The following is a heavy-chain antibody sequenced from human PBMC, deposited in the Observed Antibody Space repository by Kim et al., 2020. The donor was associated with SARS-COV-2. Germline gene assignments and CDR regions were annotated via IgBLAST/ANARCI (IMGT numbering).Heavy chain of an antibody. CDR2: ISGSGRST. CDR1: GFTFSSYA. V-gene: IGHV3-23*01. Sequence: GGSLRLSCAASGFTFSSYAMSWVRQAPGKGLEWVSAISGSGRSTYYADPAKGRFTISRDNSKNMLYLQMNSLRGEDAAVYYCAKDQGYSYGPLPYYFDYWGQGALVTVSS. CDR3: AKDQGYSYGPLPYYFDY. D-gene: IGHD5-18*01. J-gene: IGHJ4*02.